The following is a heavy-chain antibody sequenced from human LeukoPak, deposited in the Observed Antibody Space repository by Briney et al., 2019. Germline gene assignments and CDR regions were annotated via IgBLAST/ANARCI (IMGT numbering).Heavy chain of an antibody. CDR2: INPNSGGT. Sequence: ASXXVSCKASGYTFTGXYMHWVRXAPGQGLEGMGWINPNSGGTNYAQKFQGRVTMTRDTSISTAYMELSRLRSDDTAVYYCARSLWSGHDYWGQGTLVTVSS. V-gene: IGHV1-2*02. CDR3: ARSLWSGHDY. J-gene: IGHJ4*02. D-gene: IGHD3-3*01. CDR1: GYTFTGXY.